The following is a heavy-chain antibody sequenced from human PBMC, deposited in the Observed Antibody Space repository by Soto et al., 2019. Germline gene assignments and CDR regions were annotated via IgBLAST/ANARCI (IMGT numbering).Heavy chain of an antibody. Sequence: ASVKVSCKASGYTFTSYAMHWVRQAPGQRLEWMGWINAGNGNTKYSQKFQGRVTITRDTSASTAYMELSSLRSEDTAVYYCARELRITMVRGVMNVWGQGTTVTVSS. V-gene: IGHV1-3*01. CDR3: ARELRITMVRGVMNV. J-gene: IGHJ6*02. D-gene: IGHD3-10*01. CDR1: GYTFTSYA. CDR2: INAGNGNT.